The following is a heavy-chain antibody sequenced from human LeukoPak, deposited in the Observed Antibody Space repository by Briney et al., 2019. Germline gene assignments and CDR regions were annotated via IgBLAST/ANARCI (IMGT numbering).Heavy chain of an antibody. CDR1: GGSFSGYY. J-gene: IGHJ4*02. Sequence: SETLSLTCAVYGGSFSGYYWSWIRQPPGKGLEWIGEINHSGSTNYNPSLKSRVTISVDTSKNQFSLKLSSVTAADTAVYYCARSKTASYYYDSSGRFDYWGQGTLVTVCS. D-gene: IGHD3-22*01. CDR2: INHSGST. V-gene: IGHV4-34*01. CDR3: ARSKTASYYYDSSGRFDY.